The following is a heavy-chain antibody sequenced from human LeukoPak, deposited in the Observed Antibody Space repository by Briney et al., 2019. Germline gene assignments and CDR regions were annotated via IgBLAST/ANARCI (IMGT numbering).Heavy chain of an antibody. CDR2: IYTSGST. CDR1: GGSISSSSYY. D-gene: IGHD3-9*01. J-gene: IGHJ4*02. V-gene: IGHV4-61*02. Sequence: SQTLSLTCTVSGGSISSSSYYWSWIRQPAGKGLEWIGRIYTSGSTNYNPSLRSRVTISVDTSKNQFSLKLSSVTAADTAVYYCAREVYGILTGYPSWGQGTLVTVSS. CDR3: AREVYGILTGYPS.